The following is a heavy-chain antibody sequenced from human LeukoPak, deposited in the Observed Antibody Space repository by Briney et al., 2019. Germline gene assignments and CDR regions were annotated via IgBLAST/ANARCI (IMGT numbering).Heavy chain of an antibody. D-gene: IGHD4-23*01. CDR1: GFTFSSYS. CDR3: AGDYGDNSHYFYYGMDV. Sequence: GGSLRLSCAASGFTFSSYSMNWVRQASGKGLEWVSYISSGGTVFYADSVKGRFTISRDNSKNTLFLQMNSLRAEDTAVYYCAGDYGDNSHYFYYGMDVWGQGTTVTVSS. CDR2: ISSGGTV. J-gene: IGHJ6*02. V-gene: IGHV3-48*01.